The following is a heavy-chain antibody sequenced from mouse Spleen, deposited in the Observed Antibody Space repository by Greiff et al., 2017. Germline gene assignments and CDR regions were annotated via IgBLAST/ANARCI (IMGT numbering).Heavy chain of an antibody. V-gene: IGHV1-87*01. J-gene: IGHJ4*01. CDR2: IYPGDGDT. CDR1: GYTFTSYW. Sequence: VQLQESGAELARPGASVKLSCKASGYTFTSYWMQWVKQRPGQGLEWIGAIYPGDGDTRYTQKFKGKATLTADKSSSTAYMHLNSLTSEDSAVYYCARGDYGYLYAMDYWGQGTSVTVSS. D-gene: IGHD1-2*01. CDR3: ARGDYGYLYAMDY.